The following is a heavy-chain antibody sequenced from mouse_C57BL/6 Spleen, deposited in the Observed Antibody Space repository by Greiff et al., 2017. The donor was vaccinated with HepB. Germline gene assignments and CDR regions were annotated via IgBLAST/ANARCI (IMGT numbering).Heavy chain of an antibody. CDR3: ASDDGYYPRWYFDV. CDR1: GFTFSSYT. D-gene: IGHD2-3*01. J-gene: IGHJ1*03. CDR2: ISGGGGNT. V-gene: IGHV5-9*01. Sequence: EVKLMESGGGLVKPGGSLKLSCAASGFTFSSYTMSWVRQTPEKRLEWVATISGGGGNTYYPDSVKGRFTISRDNAKNTLYLQMSSLRSEDTALYYCASDDGYYPRWYFDVWGTGTTVTVSS.